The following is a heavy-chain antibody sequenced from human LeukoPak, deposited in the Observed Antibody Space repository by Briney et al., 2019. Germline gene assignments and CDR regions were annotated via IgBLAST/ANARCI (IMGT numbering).Heavy chain of an antibody. J-gene: IGHJ4*02. CDR2: IKSKAHGGTT. CDR1: GFTFKNAW. CDR3: ATRPNPRDGPSDY. D-gene: IGHD5-24*01. V-gene: IGHV3-15*01. Sequence: GGSLRLSCAASGFTFKNAWMSWVRQAPGKGLEWVGRIKSKAHGGTTDYAAPVKDRFTISRDDSKNTLYLQMNSLKTEDTAVYYCATRPNPRDGPSDYWGQGTLVTVSS.